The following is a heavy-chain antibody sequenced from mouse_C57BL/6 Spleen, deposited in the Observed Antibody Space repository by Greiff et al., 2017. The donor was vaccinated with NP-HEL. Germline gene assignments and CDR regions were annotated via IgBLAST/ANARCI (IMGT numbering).Heavy chain of an antibody. J-gene: IGHJ3*01. CDR1: GYTFTSYW. CDR3: AKGYYDSSWFAY. CDR2: IHPNSGST. Sequence: QVQLQQPGAELVKPGASVKLSCKASGYTFTSYWMHWVKQRPGQGLEWIGMIHPNSGSTNYNEKFKSKATLTVDKSSSTAYMQLSSLTSEDSAVYYCAKGYYDSSWFAYWGQGTLVTVSA. D-gene: IGHD2-4*01. V-gene: IGHV1-64*01.